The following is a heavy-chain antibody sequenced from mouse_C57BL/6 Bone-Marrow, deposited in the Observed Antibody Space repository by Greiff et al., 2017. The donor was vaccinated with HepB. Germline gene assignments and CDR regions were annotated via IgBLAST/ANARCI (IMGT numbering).Heavy chain of an antibody. CDR1: GFTFSDYG. V-gene: IGHV5-15*01. CDR3: AREDYYGSSSFAY. CDR2: ISNLAYSI. J-gene: IGHJ3*01. Sequence: EVQLQESGGGLVQPGGSLKLSCAASGFTFSDYGMAWVRQAPRKGPEWVAFISNLAYSIYYADTVTGRFTISRENAKNTLYLEMSSLRSEDTAMYYCAREDYYGSSSFAYWGQGTLVTVSA. D-gene: IGHD1-1*01.